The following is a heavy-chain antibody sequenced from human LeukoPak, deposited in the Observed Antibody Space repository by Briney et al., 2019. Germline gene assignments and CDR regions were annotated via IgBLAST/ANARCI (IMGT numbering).Heavy chain of an antibody. D-gene: IGHD5-12*01. Sequence: GGSLRLSCVGSRFTISKYWMHWVRQALGTGLVWVSRIHPDGSITTYADSVKGRFTISRDNAENTLYLQMNSLRAEDTGVYYCAPQQAYSPYNWFDPWGQGTLVTVSS. CDR2: IHPDGSIT. V-gene: IGHV3-74*03. CDR1: RFTISKYW. J-gene: IGHJ5*02. CDR3: APQQAYSPYNWFDP.